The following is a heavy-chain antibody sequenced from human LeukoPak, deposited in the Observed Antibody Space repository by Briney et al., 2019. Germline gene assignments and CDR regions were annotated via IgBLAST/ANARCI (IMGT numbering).Heavy chain of an antibody. CDR1: GFTFSSYS. CDR3: ARDPYYYDSSGYYFYYYGMDV. CDR2: ISSSSSYI. V-gene: IGHV3-21*01. Sequence: GGSLRLSCAASGFTFSSYSMNWVRQAPEKGLEWVSSISSSSSYIYYADSVKGRFTISRDNAKNSLYLQMNSLRAEDTAVYYCARDPYYYDSSGYYFYYYGMDVWGQGTTVTVSS. J-gene: IGHJ6*02. D-gene: IGHD3-22*01.